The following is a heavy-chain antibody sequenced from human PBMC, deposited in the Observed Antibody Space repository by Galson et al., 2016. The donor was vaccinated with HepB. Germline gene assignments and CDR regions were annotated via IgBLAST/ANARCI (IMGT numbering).Heavy chain of an antibody. CDR1: GYTFTSYW. Sequence: QSGAEVKKPGESLKISCKGSGYTFTSYWIAWVRQMPGKGLEWMGIIYPDDSDTRYSPSFKGHVTISADKSISTAYLQWSSLRASDTAIYYCARGVGILPHDPYNWFDPWGQGTLVTVSS. J-gene: IGHJ5*02. D-gene: IGHD1-26*01. V-gene: IGHV5-51*01. CDR3: ARGVGILPHDPYNWFDP. CDR2: IYPDDSDT.